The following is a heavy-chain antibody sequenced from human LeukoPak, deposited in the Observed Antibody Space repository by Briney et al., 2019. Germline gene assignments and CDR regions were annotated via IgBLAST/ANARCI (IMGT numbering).Heavy chain of an antibody. CDR2: IYYSGST. Sequence: SETLSLTCTVSGGSISSSSYYWGWIRQPPGKGLEWIGSIYYSGSTYYNPSLKSRVTISVDTSKNQFSLKLSSVTAADTAVYYCAREKAPLRGRGLDYWGQGTLVTVSS. V-gene: IGHV4-39*07. CDR3: AREKAPLRGRGLDY. J-gene: IGHJ4*02. D-gene: IGHD1-26*01. CDR1: GGSISSSSYY.